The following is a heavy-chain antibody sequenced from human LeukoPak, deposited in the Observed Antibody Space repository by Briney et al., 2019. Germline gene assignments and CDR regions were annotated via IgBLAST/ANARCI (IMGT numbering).Heavy chain of an antibody. V-gene: IGHV3-66*01. CDR1: GFTVSSNY. CDR2: IYSGGST. D-gene: IGHD1-26*01. CDR3: ASSLLPYIVGATSY. Sequence: GGSLRLSCAASGFTVSSNYMSWVRQAPGKGLEWVSVIYSGGSTYYADSVKGRFTISRDNSKNTLYLQMNSLRAEDTAVYYCASSLLPYIVGATSYWGQGTLVTVSS. J-gene: IGHJ4*02.